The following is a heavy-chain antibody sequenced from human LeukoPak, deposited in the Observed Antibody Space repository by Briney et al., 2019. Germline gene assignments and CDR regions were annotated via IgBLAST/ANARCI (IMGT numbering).Heavy chain of an antibody. CDR2: INPNSGGT. D-gene: IGHD5-12*01. CDR1: GYTFTSYG. Sequence: ASVKVSCKASGYTFTSYGISWVRQAPGQGLEWMGRINPNSGGTNYAQKFQGRVTMTRDTSISTAYMELSRLRSDDTAVYYCARAPIKYSGYDFGYWGQGTLVTVSS. CDR3: ARAPIKYSGYDFGY. J-gene: IGHJ4*02. V-gene: IGHV1-2*06.